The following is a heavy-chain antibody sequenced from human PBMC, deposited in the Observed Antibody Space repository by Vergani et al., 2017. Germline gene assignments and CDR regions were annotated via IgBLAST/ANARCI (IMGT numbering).Heavy chain of an antibody. V-gene: IGHV4-4*07. CDR2: IYPNGNG. CDR1: CVPLSDFY. Sequence: QVHLHESCPGVVKPSDTLSLPFSVSCVPLSDFYCTLIPPPSGRGLELIGRIYPNGNGNYNESLRGRLTMSIDTSRSQFSLSLSSVTAADTAVYYCARGNCGVNCPKYNWLAPWGRGILVTVSS. CDR3: ARGNCGVNCPKYNWLAP. J-gene: IGHJ5*02. D-gene: IGHD2-21*01.